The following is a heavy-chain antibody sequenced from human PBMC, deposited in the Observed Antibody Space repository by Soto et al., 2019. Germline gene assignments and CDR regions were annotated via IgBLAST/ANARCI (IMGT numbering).Heavy chain of an antibody. J-gene: IGHJ4*02. Sequence: EVQLVETGGGLIQPGGSLRLSCAASGFTVSSNYMKWVRQAPGKGLEWVSIIYSDGTTSYADSVKGRFTISRDNFKNTLHLQMNSLRAEDTAVYYCAILSNWGQGTLVTVSS. V-gene: IGHV3-53*02. CDR1: GFTVSSNY. CDR2: IYSDGTT. D-gene: IGHD6-6*01. CDR3: AILSN.